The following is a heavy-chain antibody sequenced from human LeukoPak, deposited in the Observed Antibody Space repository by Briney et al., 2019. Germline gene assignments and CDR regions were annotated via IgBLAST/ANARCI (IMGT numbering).Heavy chain of an antibody. CDR3: ARDLIGWGTFDI. CDR1: GYTFSDYY. J-gene: IGHJ3*02. D-gene: IGHD3-16*01. Sequence: GASVKVSRKASGYTFSDYYMHWVRQAPGQGLEWMGWINPNSGGTNSAQNFQGRVTMTRDTSISTAYMELSRLKSDDAAVYFCARDLIGWGTFDIWGQGTVVTVSS. V-gene: IGHV1-2*02. CDR2: INPNSGGT.